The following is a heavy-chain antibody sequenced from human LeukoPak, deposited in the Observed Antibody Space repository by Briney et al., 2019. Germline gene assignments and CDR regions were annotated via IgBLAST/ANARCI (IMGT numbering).Heavy chain of an antibody. V-gene: IGHV3-23*01. Sequence: GGSLRLSCAASGFTFSDFPMIWVRQAPGKGLEWVSSIFPSSDEIHYADSVKGRFTISRDNSRSTLSLQMNSLRVEDTAVYYCARCTTGRTFGSLREIKRSREIDYWGQGTLVTVSS. CDR2: IFPSSDEI. CDR1: GFTFSDFP. CDR3: ARCTTGRTFGSLREIKRSREIDY. J-gene: IGHJ4*02. D-gene: IGHD1-1*01.